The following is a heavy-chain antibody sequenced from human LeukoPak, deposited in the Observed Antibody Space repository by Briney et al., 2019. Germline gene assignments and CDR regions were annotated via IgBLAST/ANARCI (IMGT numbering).Heavy chain of an antibody. D-gene: IGHD2-15*01. V-gene: IGHV3-13*01. J-gene: IGHJ2*01. CDR1: GYSFTSYW. Sequence: GESLKISCKGSGYSFTSYWIGWVRQMPGKGLEWIAAIGVTGDTYYADSVKGRFTISREDAANSLYLQMRSLGAGDTALYYCTKEFCGSRAACAGGSYYDFWGRGALVTVSS. CDR3: TKEFCGSRAACAGGSYYDF. CDR2: IGVTGDT.